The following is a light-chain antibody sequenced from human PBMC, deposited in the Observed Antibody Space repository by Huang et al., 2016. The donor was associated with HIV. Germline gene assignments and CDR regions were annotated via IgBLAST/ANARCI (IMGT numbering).Light chain of an antibody. CDR2: AAS. CDR3: QQSYSSLLS. Sequence: DIQMTQSPSSLSASVGVRVIMTCRASQTITTYLNWYQQRPGKAPKLLIYAASSLQSGVPSRFSGSGSGTDFTLTISSLQPEDFATYYCQQSYSSLLSFGGGTKVAIK. CDR1: QTITTY. V-gene: IGKV1-39*01. J-gene: IGKJ4*01.